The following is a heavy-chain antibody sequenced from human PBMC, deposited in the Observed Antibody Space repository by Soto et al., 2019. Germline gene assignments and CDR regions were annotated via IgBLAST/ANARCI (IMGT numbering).Heavy chain of an antibody. CDR2: ISSDGSSK. V-gene: IGHV3-30*18. J-gene: IGHJ6*02. Sequence: QVQLLESGGGVVQPGRSLRLSCVASGFTLTNNGMHWVRQAPGQGLEWVAVISSDGSSKYYGDSVRGRFTISRDNSKNTLFLERNSLRSEDTAVYYCAKDRGLAESGRWSHYYYGMDVWGQGTTVTVSS. CDR1: GFTLTNNG. D-gene: IGHD1-26*01. CDR3: AKDRGLAESGRWSHYYYGMDV.